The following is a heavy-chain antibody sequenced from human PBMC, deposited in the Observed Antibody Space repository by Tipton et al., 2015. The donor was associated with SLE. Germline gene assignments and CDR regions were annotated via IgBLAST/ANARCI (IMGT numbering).Heavy chain of an antibody. V-gene: IGHV4-61*02. CDR1: GNSMTDSTYF. Sequence: TLSLTCTVSGNSMTDSTYFWAWIRQPAGKPLEWVGRVSSRGGANYNPSLKSRVTISIETSKRQFSLSLNSVTAADSGLYYCARDSSHWNDAFDVWGQGTVVTVSS. CDR2: VSSRGGA. CDR3: ARDSSHWNDAFDV. D-gene: IGHD1-1*01. J-gene: IGHJ3*01.